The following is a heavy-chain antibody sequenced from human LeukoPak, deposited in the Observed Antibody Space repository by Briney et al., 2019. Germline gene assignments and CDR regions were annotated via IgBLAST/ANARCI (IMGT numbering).Heavy chain of an antibody. Sequence: GGSLRLSCAASGFTFSSYWMHWVRQAPGKGLVWVSRINSDGSSTSYADSVKGRFTISRDNAKNTLYLQMNSLRAEDTAVYYCARYQDSSGYYYVDAFDIWGQGTMVTVSS. CDR2: INSDGSST. D-gene: IGHD3-22*01. CDR1: GFTFSSYW. J-gene: IGHJ3*02. CDR3: ARYQDSSGYYYVDAFDI. V-gene: IGHV3-74*01.